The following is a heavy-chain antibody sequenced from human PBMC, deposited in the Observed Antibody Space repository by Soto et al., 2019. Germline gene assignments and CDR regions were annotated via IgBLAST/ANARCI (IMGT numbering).Heavy chain of an antibody. CDR1: GYTFTSYG. D-gene: IGHD2-15*01. CDR2: ISAYNGNT. J-gene: IGHJ2*01. Sequence: QVQLVQSGAEVKKPGASVKVSCKASGYTFTSYGISWVRQAPGQGLEWMGWISAYNGNTNYAQKLQGRVTMTTDTSTRTAYVQLRSLSADDTAVFYCARDIGYCSGGSSYSRNWYFDLWGRGTLVTVSS. CDR3: ARDIGYCSGGSSYSRNWYFDL. V-gene: IGHV1-18*01.